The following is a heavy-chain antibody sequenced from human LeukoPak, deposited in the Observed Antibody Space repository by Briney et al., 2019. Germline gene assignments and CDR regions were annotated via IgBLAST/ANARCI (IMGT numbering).Heavy chain of an antibody. J-gene: IGHJ3*02. Sequence: ASVKVSCKASGYTFTSYGISWVRQAPGQGLEWMGWISGYNGNTNYAQKLQGRVTLTTDTSASTAYMELGSLRSDDTAVYYCARPAVAGTKVDAFDIWGKGQWSPSLQ. CDR3: ARPAVAGTKVDAFDI. D-gene: IGHD6-19*01. V-gene: IGHV1-18*01. CDR2: ISGYNGNT. CDR1: GYTFTSYG.